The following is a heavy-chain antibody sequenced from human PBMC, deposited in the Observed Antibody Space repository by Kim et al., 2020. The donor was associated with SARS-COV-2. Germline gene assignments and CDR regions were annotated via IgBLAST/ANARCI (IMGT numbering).Heavy chain of an antibody. Sequence: SETLSLTCAVYGGSFSGYYWSWIRQPPGKGLEWIGEINHSGSTNYNPSLKSRVTISVDTSKNQFSLKLSSVTAADTAVYYCARVPPLYCSSTSCYNWFDPWGQGTLVTVSS. CDR3: ARVPPLYCSSTSCYNWFDP. V-gene: IGHV4-34*01. CDR2: INHSGST. J-gene: IGHJ5*02. CDR1: GGSFSGYY. D-gene: IGHD2-2*01.